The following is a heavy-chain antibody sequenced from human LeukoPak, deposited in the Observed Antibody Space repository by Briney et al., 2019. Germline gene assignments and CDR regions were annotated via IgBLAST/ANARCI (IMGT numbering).Heavy chain of an antibody. J-gene: IGHJ5*02. V-gene: IGHV1-2*02. CDR3: ARVAVRGYGDYGSYNWFDP. Sequence: ASVKVSCKASGYTFTGYYMHWVRQAPGQGLEWMGWINPNSGGTNYAQKFQDRVTMTRDTSISTAYMELSRLRSDDTAVYYCARVAVRGYGDYGSYNWFDPWGQGTLVTVSS. D-gene: IGHD4-17*01. CDR1: GYTFTGYY. CDR2: INPNSGGT.